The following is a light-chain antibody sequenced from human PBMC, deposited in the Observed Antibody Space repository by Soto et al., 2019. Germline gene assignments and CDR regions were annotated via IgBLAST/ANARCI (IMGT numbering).Light chain of an antibody. CDR3: MQPLQSWT. J-gene: IGKJ1*01. V-gene: IGKV2-28*01. CDR2: LGS. CDR1: QSLLHSNGYNY. Sequence: PASISCRSSQSLLHSNGYNYLDWYLQKPGQSPQLLIYLGSNRASGVPDRFSGSGSGTDFTLKISRVEAEDVGVYYCMQPLQSWTFGQGTKVDIK.